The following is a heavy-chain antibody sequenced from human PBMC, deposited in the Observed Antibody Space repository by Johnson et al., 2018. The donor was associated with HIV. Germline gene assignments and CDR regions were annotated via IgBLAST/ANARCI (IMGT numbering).Heavy chain of an antibody. J-gene: IGHJ3*02. CDR3: AKGRGYYGSGTRRYAFDI. V-gene: IGHV3-30*04. D-gene: IGHD3-10*01. CDR1: GFTFSSFP. Sequence: QVQLVESGGGLVQPGGSLRLSCAASGFTFSSFPMHWVRQAPGKGLEWVTLISYDGSINYYADSVRGRFTISRDNAKNSLYLQVNSLRAEDTAVYFCAKGRGYYGSGTRRYAFDIWGQGTMVTVSS. CDR2: ISYDGSIN.